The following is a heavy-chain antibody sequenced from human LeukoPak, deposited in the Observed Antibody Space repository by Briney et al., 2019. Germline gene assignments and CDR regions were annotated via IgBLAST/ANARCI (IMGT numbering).Heavy chain of an antibody. CDR1: GFTFSSYA. CDR3: AKDLEYSSSWQGEGRGGFES. CDR2: ISYDGSNK. Sequence: PGRSLRLSCAASGFTFSSYAMHWVRQAPGKGLEWVAVISYDGSNKYYADSVKGRFTISRDNSKNTLYLQVNSLRAEDTAVYYCAKDLEYSSSWQGEGRGGFESWDQGTLVTVSS. V-gene: IGHV3-30*01. J-gene: IGHJ5*01. D-gene: IGHD6-13*01.